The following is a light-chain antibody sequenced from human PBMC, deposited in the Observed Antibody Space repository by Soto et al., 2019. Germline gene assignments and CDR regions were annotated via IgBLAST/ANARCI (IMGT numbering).Light chain of an antibody. Sequence: QSVLTQPPSASGTPGQRVTISCSGSSSNIGTNTVIWYQQLPGAAPKLLIYSDNQRPSVVPDRFSGSKSGTSASLAISGLQSEDEADYYCAAWDVSLVVFGGGTKLTVL. V-gene: IGLV1-44*01. CDR1: SSNIGTNT. J-gene: IGLJ2*01. CDR3: AAWDVSLVV. CDR2: SDN.